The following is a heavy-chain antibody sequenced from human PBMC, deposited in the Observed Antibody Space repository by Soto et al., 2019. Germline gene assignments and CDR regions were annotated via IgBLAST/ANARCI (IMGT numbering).Heavy chain of an antibody. J-gene: IGHJ6*03. CDR1: GFTFSSYS. V-gene: IGHV3-48*01. CDR2: ISSSSTI. Sequence: EVQLVESGGGLVQPGGSLRLSCAASGFTFSSYSMNWVRQAPGKGLEWVSYISSSSTIYYADSVKGRFTISRDNAKNSLYLQMNSLRAEDTAVYYCARVGSSSGGSYYYYYYYMDVWGKGTTVTVSS. D-gene: IGHD6-6*01. CDR3: ARVGSSSGGSYYYYYYYMDV.